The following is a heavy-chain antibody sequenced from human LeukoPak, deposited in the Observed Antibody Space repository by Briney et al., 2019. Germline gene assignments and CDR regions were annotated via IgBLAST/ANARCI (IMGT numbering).Heavy chain of an antibody. V-gene: IGHV3-49*04. CDR2: IRSKIYGGTP. CDR1: GFTFGDYS. J-gene: IGHJ4*02. CDR3: TRDQTPYY. Sequence: GGSLRLSCTASGFTFGDYSMTWVRQAPGKGLEWVGFIRSKIYGGTPDYAASVTGRFTISRDDSKGIAYLQMNSLKTEDTAVYYCTRDQTPYYWGQGTLVTVSS.